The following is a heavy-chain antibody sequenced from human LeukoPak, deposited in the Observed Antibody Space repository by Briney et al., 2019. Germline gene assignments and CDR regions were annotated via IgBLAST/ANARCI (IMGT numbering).Heavy chain of an antibody. CDR2: INPNSGGT. J-gene: IGHJ5*02. CDR1: GYTFIGYY. V-gene: IGHV1-2*02. D-gene: IGHD2-2*03. Sequence: GASVKVSCKASGYTFIGYYMHWVRQAPGQGLEWMGWINPNSGGTNYAQKFQGRVTMTRDTSISTAYMELSRLRYDDTALYYCARDMDVEGWFDPWGQGTLVTVSS. CDR3: ARDMDVEGWFDP.